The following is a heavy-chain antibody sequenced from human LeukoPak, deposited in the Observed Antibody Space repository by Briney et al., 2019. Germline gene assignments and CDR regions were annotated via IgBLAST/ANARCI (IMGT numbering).Heavy chain of an antibody. V-gene: IGHV3-30*02. Sequence: GGSLRLSCAASGFTFSSYGMHWVRQAPGKGLEWVAFIRYDGSNKYYADSVKGRFTISRDNSKNTLYLQMNSLTAEGTAVYYCAKGGGMSGNYHFDYWGQGTLVTVSS. CDR2: IRYDGSNK. CDR3: AKGGGMSGNYHFDY. D-gene: IGHD1-26*01. J-gene: IGHJ4*02. CDR1: GFTFSSYG.